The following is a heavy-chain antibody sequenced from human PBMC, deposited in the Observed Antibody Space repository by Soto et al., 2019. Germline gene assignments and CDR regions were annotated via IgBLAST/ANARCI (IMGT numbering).Heavy chain of an antibody. J-gene: IGHJ4*02. V-gene: IGHV3-23*01. CDR1: GFTFSNYA. CDR3: ARDAGELPVVTVGVFVF. Sequence: GGSLRLSCAASGFTFSNYAMSWVRQAPGKGLEWVSAFSGSGDTTFYADSVKGRFTVSRDNSKKTLYLQRNSLRDEDTAVYYCARDAGELPVVTVGVFVFWGRGTLVTVSS. CDR2: FSGSGDTT. D-gene: IGHD3-22*01.